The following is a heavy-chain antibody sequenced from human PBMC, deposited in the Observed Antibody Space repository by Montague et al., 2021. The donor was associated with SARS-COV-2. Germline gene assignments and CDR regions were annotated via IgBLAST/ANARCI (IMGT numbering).Heavy chain of an antibody. CDR1: GGSISSRSYY. CDR3: ARHGDSGYEPDGFHI. J-gene: IGHJ3*02. D-gene: IGHD5-12*01. V-gene: IGHV4-39*01. CDR2: IHYSGST. Sequence: SETLSLTCTVSGGSISSRSYYWGWIRQPPGMGLEWIGSIHYSGSTFYNPSLKSRVTISVDTSKNQFSLIVGGVTAEDTTVYFCARHGDSGYEPDGFHIWGQGTMVTVSS.